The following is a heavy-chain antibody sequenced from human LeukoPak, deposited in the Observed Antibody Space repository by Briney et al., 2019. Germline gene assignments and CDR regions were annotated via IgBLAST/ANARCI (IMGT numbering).Heavy chain of an antibody. J-gene: IGHJ4*01. CDR3: ARATVASCYSGSGY. CDR2: ISYDGINK. D-gene: IGHD2-21*01. CDR1: GFTFSSYA. Sequence: GGSLRLSWAASGFTFSSYAMHWVRQAPGKGLEWVAVISYDGINKYYSDSAKGRFTISRDNSKNTVYLEMNSLRTEDTAVYYCARATVASCYSGSGYWGQGTLVTVSS. V-gene: IGHV3-30-3*01.